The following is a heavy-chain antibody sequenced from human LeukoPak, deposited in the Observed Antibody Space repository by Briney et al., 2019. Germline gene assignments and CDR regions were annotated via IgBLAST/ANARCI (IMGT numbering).Heavy chain of an antibody. V-gene: IGHV3-23*01. D-gene: IGHD2-2*01. CDR2: ISAGGVHT. Sequence: GGSLRLSCAASGFTFNNYAMSRVRQAPGKGLEWVSVISAGGVHTYYADSVKGRFTISRDNSKNTLYLQMDSLRAEDTAVYYCAKDAYCSSTSCSNDYWGQGTLVTVSS. J-gene: IGHJ4*02. CDR3: AKDAYCSSTSCSNDY. CDR1: GFTFNNYA.